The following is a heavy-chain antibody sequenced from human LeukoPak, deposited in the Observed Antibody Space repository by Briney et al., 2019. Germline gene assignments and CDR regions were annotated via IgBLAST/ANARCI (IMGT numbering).Heavy chain of an antibody. CDR2: INTDGSST. V-gene: IGHV3-74*01. D-gene: IGHD1-14*01. J-gene: IGHJ3*02. CDR1: GFTFSNYW. CDR3: ARAKSDRTLFDACDI. Sequence: GGSLRLSCAASGFTFSNYWMHWVRQAPGKGLVWVSRINTDGSSTSYVDSVKGRFTISRDNAKNSLYLQMNSLKAEDTAVYYCARAKSDRTLFDACDIWGQGTMVTVSS.